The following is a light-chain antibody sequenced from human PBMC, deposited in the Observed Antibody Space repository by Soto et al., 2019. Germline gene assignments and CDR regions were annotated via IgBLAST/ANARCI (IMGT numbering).Light chain of an antibody. J-gene: IGKJ1*01. V-gene: IGKV1-6*01. CDR3: LQDSDYSWT. CDR1: QAIRNE. CDR2: GAS. Sequence: AIPMTQSPSSLSASVGDRVTITCRASQAIRNELSWYQQKPGKAPKLLIYGASDLQNGVPSRFSGSGFGTDFTLTISSLQPEDFATYYCLQDSDYSWTFGQGTKVESK.